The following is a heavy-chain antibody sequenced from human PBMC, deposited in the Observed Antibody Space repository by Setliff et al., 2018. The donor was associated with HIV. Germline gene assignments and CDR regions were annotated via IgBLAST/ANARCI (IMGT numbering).Heavy chain of an antibody. CDR3: ARDYLYYNLYNGSPVYGMDV. J-gene: IGHJ6*02. V-gene: IGHV3-48*03. CDR1: GFTFRNYK. CDR2: ISIGSGGAI. Sequence: GSLRLSCAASGFTFRNYKFNWVRQAPGRGLEWVSSISIGSGGAIDYADSVQGRFTISRDTSKNSLYLQMNSLRVEDTAVYCCARDYLYYNLYNGSPVYGMDVWGQGTTVTVSS. D-gene: IGHD3-3*01.